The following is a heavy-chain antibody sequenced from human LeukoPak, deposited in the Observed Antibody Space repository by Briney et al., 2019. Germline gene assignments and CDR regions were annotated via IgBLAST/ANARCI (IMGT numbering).Heavy chain of an antibody. D-gene: IGHD5-12*01. CDR2: INPNSGGT. CDR3: ARDRIVATIIDYFDY. Sequence: ASVKVSCKASGYTFTGYYMHWVRQAPGQGLEWMGWINPNSGGTNYAQKFQGRVTMPRDTSISTAYLELRRLRSHDTAVYYCARDRIVATIIDYFDYWGQGTLVTVSS. CDR1: GYTFTGYY. J-gene: IGHJ4*02. V-gene: IGHV1-2*02.